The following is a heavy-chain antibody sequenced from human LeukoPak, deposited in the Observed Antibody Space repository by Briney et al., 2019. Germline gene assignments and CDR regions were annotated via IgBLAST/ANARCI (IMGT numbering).Heavy chain of an antibody. CDR2: INHSGST. Sequence: SETLSLTCAVYGGSFSGYYWSWIRQPPGKGLEWIGEINHSGSTNYNPSLKSRVTISLDTSKNQFSLNLSSVTAADTAVYYCARGLGQWLAFDYWGQGTLVTVSS. V-gene: IGHV4-34*01. D-gene: IGHD6-19*01. CDR3: ARGLGQWLAFDY. J-gene: IGHJ4*02. CDR1: GGSFSGYY.